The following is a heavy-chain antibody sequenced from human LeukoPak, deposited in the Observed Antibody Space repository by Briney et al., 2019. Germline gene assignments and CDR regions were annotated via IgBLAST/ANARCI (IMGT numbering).Heavy chain of an antibody. V-gene: IGHV4-59*01. J-gene: IGHJ4*02. D-gene: IGHD3-16*01. CDR3: ARLPSYDYVWGSPSRGYFDY. CDR2: IYYSGST. Sequence: SETLSLTCTVSGGSISSYYWSWIRQPPGKGLEWIGYIYYSGSTNYNPSLKSRVTISVDTSKNQFSLKLSSVTAADTAVYYCARLPSYDYVWGSPSRGYFDYWGQGTLVTVSS. CDR1: GGSISSYY.